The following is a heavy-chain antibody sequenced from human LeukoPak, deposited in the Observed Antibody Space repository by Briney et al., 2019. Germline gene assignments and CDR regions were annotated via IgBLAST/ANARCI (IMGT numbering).Heavy chain of an antibody. CDR1: GFTFSSHW. V-gene: IGHV3-7*03. CDR2: INQDGSDK. CDR3: ARDHVAPGLIFDS. Sequence: EGSLRLSCAASGFTFSSHWMSWVRQSPGMGLEWVANINQDGSDKHYVDSVKGRFTISRDNAERSLYLQMNSLRAEDTAVYYCARDHVAPGLIFDSWGQGTLVTVSS. D-gene: IGHD3-16*01. J-gene: IGHJ4*02.